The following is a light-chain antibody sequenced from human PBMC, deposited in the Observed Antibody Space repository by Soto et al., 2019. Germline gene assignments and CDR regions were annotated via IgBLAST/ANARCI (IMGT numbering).Light chain of an antibody. CDR1: SSDVGAYNS. J-gene: IGLJ1*01. CDR2: DVT. V-gene: IGLV2-14*01. CDR3: SSYTSSSSYV. Sequence: QSVLTQPASVSGSPGQSIAISCTGTSSDVGAYNSVSWYQQYPGKAPKIMIHDVTNRPSGVSDRFSGSKSGNTASLTISGLQAEDEADYYCSSYTSSSSYVFGSGTKVTVL.